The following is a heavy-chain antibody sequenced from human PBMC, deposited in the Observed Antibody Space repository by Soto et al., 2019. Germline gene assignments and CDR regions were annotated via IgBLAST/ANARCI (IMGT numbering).Heavy chain of an antibody. CDR2: ISPSNSTI. J-gene: IGHJ3*01. D-gene: IGHD2-2*01. CDR3: ARVGRGCCSSTRCYTDGFDL. CDR1: GFTFSLYP. V-gene: IGHV3-48*02. Sequence: QLVESGGGLVQPGGSLRLSCAASGFTFSLYPVNWVRQAPGKGLEWLSYISPSNSTIYYADSVKGRFTISRDNAKNSLDLQMNGLRDDDTAVYYCARVGRGCCSSTRCYTDGFDLWGQGTVVTVST.